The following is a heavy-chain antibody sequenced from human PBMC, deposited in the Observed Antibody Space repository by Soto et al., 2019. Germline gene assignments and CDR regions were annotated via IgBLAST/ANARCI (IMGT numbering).Heavy chain of an antibody. CDR2: TYYRSKWYN. D-gene: IGHD3-22*01. J-gene: IGHJ5*02. CDR3: ARVKYYDSSGYYYDNWFDP. V-gene: IGHV6-1*01. CDR1: GDSVSSNSAA. Sequence: SQTLSLTCAISGDSVSSNSAAWNWIRQSPSRGLEWLGRTYYRSKWYNDYAVSVKSRITINPDTSKNQFSLQLSSVTPEDTAVYYCARVKYYDSSGYYYDNWFDPWGQGTLVTVSS.